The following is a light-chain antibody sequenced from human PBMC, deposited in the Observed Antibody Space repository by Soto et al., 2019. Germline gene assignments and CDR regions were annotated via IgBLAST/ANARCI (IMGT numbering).Light chain of an antibody. V-gene: IGLV2-14*01. CDR3: SSYTTSSTWV. CDR2: VVS. Sequence: QSVLTQPASVSGSPGQSITISCTGTSSDIGAYDYVSWYQQHPGKAPKLMIYVVSNRPSGVSHRFSASKSGNTASLTISGLQAEDEADYYCSSYTTSSTWVFGGGTKLTVL. J-gene: IGLJ3*02. CDR1: SSDIGAYDY.